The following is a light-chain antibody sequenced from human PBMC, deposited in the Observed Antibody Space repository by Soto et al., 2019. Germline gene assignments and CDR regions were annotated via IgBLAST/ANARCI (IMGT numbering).Light chain of an antibody. CDR3: QQYGNPRIT. V-gene: IGKV3-20*01. J-gene: IGKJ5*01. CDR1: QSINSF. CDR2: GAS. Sequence: EIVLTQSPGTLSLSPGEGATLSCRASQSINSFLAWYQQRRGQAPRLLIHGASNRATGIPDRFSGSGSGPDFTLTISRLEPEDFALYFCQQYGNPRITFGQGTRLEIK.